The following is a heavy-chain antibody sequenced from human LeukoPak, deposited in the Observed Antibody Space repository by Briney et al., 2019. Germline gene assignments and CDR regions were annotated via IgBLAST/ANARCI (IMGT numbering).Heavy chain of an antibody. J-gene: IGHJ4*02. CDR2: TSYSGSGDT. CDR1: GGSFSGYY. V-gene: IGHV4-59*01. CDR3: ARSYDSSGYYYGFES. D-gene: IGHD3-22*01. Sequence: PSETLSLTCAVYGGSFSGYYWSWIRQAPGKGLEWIGYTSYSGSGDTNYNPSLQSRVTFSIDTSRNQFSLNLNSVTAADTAVYYCARSYDSSGYYYGFESWGQGTLVTVSS.